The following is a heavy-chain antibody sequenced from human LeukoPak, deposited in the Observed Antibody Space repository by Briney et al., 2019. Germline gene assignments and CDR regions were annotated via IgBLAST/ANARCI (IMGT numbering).Heavy chain of an antibody. CDR3: AKDRYSSSWYSDY. CDR1: GFTFSSYW. D-gene: IGHD6-13*01. J-gene: IGHJ4*02. CDR2: INTDGSST. V-gene: IGHV3-74*01. Sequence: GGSLRLSCAASGFTFSSYWMHWVRQAPGKGLVWVSRINTDGSSTSYADSVKGRFTISRDNAKNTLCLQMNSLRAEDTAVYYCAKDRYSSSWYSDYWGQGTLVTVSS.